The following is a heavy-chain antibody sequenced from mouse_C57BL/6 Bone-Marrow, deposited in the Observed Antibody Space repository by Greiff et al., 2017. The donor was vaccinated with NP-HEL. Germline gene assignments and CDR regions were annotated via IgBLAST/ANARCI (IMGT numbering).Heavy chain of an antibody. CDR2: IYPGNSDT. D-gene: IGHD2-10*02. V-gene: IGHV1-5*01. J-gene: IGHJ2*01. Sequence: VQLQQSGTVLARPGASVEMSCKTSGYTFTSYWMHWVKQRPGQGLEWIGAIYPGNSDTSYNQKFKGKAKLTAVTSASTAYMELSSLTNEDSAVYYCTKSRRRYGKDYFDYWGQGTTLTVSS. CDR3: TKSRRRYGKDYFDY. CDR1: GYTFTSYW.